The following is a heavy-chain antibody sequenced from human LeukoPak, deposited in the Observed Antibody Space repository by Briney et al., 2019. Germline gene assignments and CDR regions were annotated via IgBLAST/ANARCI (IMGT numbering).Heavy chain of an antibody. D-gene: IGHD2-21*01. CDR1: GFTFSNAY. J-gene: IGHJ4*02. CDR3: ITPLPYSAQ. V-gene: IGHV3-15*07. Sequence: GGSLRLSCAASGFTFSNAYMNWVRPAPGKGLEWVGRIKPKTDGETTEYAAPVKGRFSISRDDSKNMLYLQMNSLKTEDTAVYYCITPLPYSAQGGQGTLVTVSS. CDR2: IKPKTDGETT.